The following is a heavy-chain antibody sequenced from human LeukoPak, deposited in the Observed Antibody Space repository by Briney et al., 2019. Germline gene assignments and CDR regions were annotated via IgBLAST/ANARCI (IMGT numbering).Heavy chain of an antibody. CDR3: ARDSGYSYADDY. V-gene: IGHV3-48*02. D-gene: IGHD5-18*01. J-gene: IGHJ4*02. CDR1: GFTFRSYA. Sequence: PGGSLRLSCAASGFTFRSYAMQWVRQAPGKGLEWVSYITYNSGTIFYAGSVKGRFTISRDNAKDSLYLQMSSLRDEDTAVYYCARDSGYSYADDYWGQGTLVTVSS. CDR2: ITYNSGTI.